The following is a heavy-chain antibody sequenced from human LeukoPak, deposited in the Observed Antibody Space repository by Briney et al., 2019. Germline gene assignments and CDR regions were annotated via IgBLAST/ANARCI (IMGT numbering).Heavy chain of an antibody. CDR2: IYYTGST. Sequence: SETLSLTCSVSGGSISSSSSYWGWIRQPPGKGLEWIGGIYYTGSTYYNPSLKSRITISVDTSKNQFSLKLSSVTAADTAVYYCARDRGSQPFIDYWGQGTLVTVSS. CDR3: ARDRGSQPFIDY. CDR1: GGSISSSSSY. J-gene: IGHJ4*02. D-gene: IGHD1-26*01. V-gene: IGHV4-39*07.